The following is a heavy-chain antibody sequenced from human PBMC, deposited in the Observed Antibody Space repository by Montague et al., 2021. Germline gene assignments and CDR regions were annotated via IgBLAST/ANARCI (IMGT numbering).Heavy chain of an antibody. Sequence: SLSLSWAASGFIFNNYVMNWVRQAPGKGLEWVSGINGNSINIDYADSVKGRFTISRDNAKNSLYLQMNSLRAEDTAFYYCVKDARDYYPDFWGQGILVTVSS. CDR1: GFIFNNYV. CDR3: VKDARDYYPDF. CDR2: INGNSINI. V-gene: IGHV3-9*01. D-gene: IGHD3-3*01. J-gene: IGHJ4*02.